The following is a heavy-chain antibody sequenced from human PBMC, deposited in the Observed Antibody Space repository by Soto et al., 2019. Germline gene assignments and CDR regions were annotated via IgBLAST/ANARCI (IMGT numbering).Heavy chain of an antibody. CDR3: ARVFSGGAGTLFDY. CDR1: GYTLTGYY. CDR2: INPNSGGT. J-gene: IGHJ4*02. D-gene: IGHD1-1*01. Sequence: ASVKVSCKASGYTLTGYYMHWVRQAPGQGLEWMGWINPNSGGTNYAQKFQGRVTMTRDTSISTAYMELSRLRSDDTAVYYCARVFSGGAGTLFDYWGQGTLVTVSS. V-gene: IGHV1-2*02.